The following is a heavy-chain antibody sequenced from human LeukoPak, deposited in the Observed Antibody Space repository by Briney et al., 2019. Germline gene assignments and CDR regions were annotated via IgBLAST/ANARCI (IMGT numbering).Heavy chain of an antibody. J-gene: IGHJ3*02. D-gene: IGHD5-24*01. V-gene: IGHV3-23*01. CDR1: GFTFSSDA. CDR3: ARAPGRWLQFGAFDI. CDR2: ISGSGDGT. Sequence: GGSLRLSCTSSGFTFSSDAMAWVRQAPGKGLEWVSSISGSGDGTYYADSVKGRFTISRDNSKNTLYLQMNSLRAEDTAVYYCARAPGRWLQFGAFDIWGQGTMVTVSS.